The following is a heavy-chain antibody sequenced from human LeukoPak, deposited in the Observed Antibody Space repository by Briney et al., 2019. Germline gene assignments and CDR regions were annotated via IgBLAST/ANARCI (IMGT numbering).Heavy chain of an antibody. D-gene: IGHD2/OR15-2a*01. CDR3: AKGLASYYGVFDY. CDR2: ISGSGGST. V-gene: IGHV3-23*01. CDR1: GFTFRSYA. J-gene: IGHJ4*02. Sequence: PGGSLRLSCAASGFTFRSYAMSWVRQAPGKGLEWVSAISGSGGSTYYAASVKGRFTISRDNSKNTLYLQMNSLRAEDTAVYYCAKGLASYYGVFDYWGQGTLVTVSS.